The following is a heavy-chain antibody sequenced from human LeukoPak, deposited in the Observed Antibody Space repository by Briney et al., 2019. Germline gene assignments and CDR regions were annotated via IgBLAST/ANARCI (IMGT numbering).Heavy chain of an antibody. J-gene: IGHJ5*02. Sequence: SETLSLTCAVSVYSLNSGFYWGWIRQTPGKGLEWIASMFHSGSTYYNPSLKTRVAISVDTSKNQFSLKLTSVTAADTAIYYCARDSGTYHTLNSWGQGTLVTVSS. D-gene: IGHD1-26*01. V-gene: IGHV4-38-2*02. CDR2: MFHSGST. CDR3: ARDSGTYHTLNS. CDR1: VYSLNSGFY.